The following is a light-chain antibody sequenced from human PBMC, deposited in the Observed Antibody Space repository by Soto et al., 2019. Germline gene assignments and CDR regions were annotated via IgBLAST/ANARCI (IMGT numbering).Light chain of an antibody. CDR2: DES. CDR3: QQYDNLPPL. CDR1: QDISNY. Sequence: DIQMTQSPSSLSASVGDRVTITCQASQDISNYLNWYQQKPGKAPKLLIYDESNLETGVPSRFSGSGSGTDFTFTISSLQPEDIATYYCQQYDNLPPLFGQGTKLEIK. J-gene: IGKJ2*01. V-gene: IGKV1-33*01.